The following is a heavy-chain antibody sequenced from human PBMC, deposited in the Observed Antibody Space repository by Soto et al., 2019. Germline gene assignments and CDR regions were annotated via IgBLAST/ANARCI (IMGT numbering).Heavy chain of an antibody. CDR2: IYYSGST. Sequence: QVQLQESGPGLVKPSQTLSLTCTVSGGSISSGGYYWSWIRQHPGKGLEWIGYIYYSGSTYYNPSLKSRVTVSVDTSKNQCSLNLSSVTGADTAVYYCARDANFVTDGDYYCGMDVWGQGTTVTVSS. CDR3: ARDANFVTDGDYYCGMDV. CDR1: GGSISSGGYY. V-gene: IGHV4-31*03. D-gene: IGHD3-9*01. J-gene: IGHJ6*02.